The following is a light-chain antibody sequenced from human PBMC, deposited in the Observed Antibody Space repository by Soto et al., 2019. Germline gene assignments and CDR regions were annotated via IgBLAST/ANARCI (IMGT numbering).Light chain of an antibody. CDR3: SSYAGSNNVV. CDR2: EVS. CDR1: SSDVGVYNY. V-gene: IGLV2-8*01. Sequence: QSVPTQPPSASGSPGQSVTVSCTGTSSDVGVYNYVSWYQQHPGKAPKLLIYEVSKRPSGVPDRFSGSKSGNTASLTVSGLQAEDEADFYCSSYAGSNNVVFGGATKVTVL. J-gene: IGLJ2*01.